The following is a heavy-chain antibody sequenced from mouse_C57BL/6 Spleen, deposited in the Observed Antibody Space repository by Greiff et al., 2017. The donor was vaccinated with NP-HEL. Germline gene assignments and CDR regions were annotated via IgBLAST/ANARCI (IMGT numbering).Heavy chain of an antibody. Sequence: QVQLQQSGAELARPGASVKLSCKASGYTFTSYGISWVKQRTGQGLEWIGEIYPRSGNTYYNEKFKGKATLTADKSSSTAYMELRSLTSEDSAVYFCARHDYDVPGFAYWGQGTLVTVSA. V-gene: IGHV1-81*01. CDR1: GYTFTSYG. J-gene: IGHJ3*01. CDR3: ARHDYDVPGFAY. CDR2: IYPRSGNT. D-gene: IGHD2-4*01.